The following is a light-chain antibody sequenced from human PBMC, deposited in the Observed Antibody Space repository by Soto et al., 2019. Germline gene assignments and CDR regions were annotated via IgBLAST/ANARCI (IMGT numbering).Light chain of an antibody. V-gene: IGKV3-20*01. J-gene: IGKJ4*01. CDR1: QSVGTKY. Sequence: DIVLTQSPGTLSLSPGEGATLSCRPSQSVGTKYISWYQQKSGQAPRLLIYDASRRATGISDRFSGSASGTYCTLTISISEPEDLGVYYCQQYASSPLTFGRGTKVEI. CDR3: QQYASSPLT. CDR2: DAS.